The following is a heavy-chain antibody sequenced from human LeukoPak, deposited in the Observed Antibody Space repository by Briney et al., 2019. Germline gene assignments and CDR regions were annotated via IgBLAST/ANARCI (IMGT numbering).Heavy chain of an antibody. CDR3: ARENTGSYREFDY. CDR2: IYNNEST. J-gene: IGHJ4*02. CDR1: SGSMSSHY. Sequence: SETLSLTCSVSSGSMSSHYWSWIRQPPGKGLEWIGYIYNNESTNYNPSLRSRVTISVGTSENQFSLKLTSVTAADTAVFYCARENTGSYREFDYWGQGTLVTVSS. D-gene: IGHD1-26*01. V-gene: IGHV4-59*11.